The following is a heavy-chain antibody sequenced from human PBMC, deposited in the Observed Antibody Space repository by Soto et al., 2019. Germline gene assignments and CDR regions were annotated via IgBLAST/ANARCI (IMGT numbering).Heavy chain of an antibody. CDR2: INAGNGNT. Sequence: ASVKVSCKASGYTFTSYAMHWVRQAPGQRLEWVGWINAGNGNTKYSQKFQGRVTITRDTSASTAYMELSSLRSEDTAVYYCAVTIFGVVITPYFDYWGQGTLVTVSS. V-gene: IGHV1-3*01. CDR3: AVTIFGVVITPYFDY. D-gene: IGHD3-3*01. J-gene: IGHJ4*02. CDR1: GYTFTSYA.